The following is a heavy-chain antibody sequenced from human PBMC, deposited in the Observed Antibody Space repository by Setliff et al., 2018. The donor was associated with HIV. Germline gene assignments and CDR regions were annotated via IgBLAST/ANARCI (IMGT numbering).Heavy chain of an antibody. V-gene: IGHV4-4*07. CDR3: ARGRYDDWNYAARGNWFDS. CDR1: GDSISNHY. J-gene: IGHJ5*01. CDR2: IYGSGTS. Sequence: PSETLSLTCTVSGDSISNHYWTWIRQPAGKGLEWIGRIYGSGTSNYNPSLKSRVTMSFDSSNNQFSLKVSSVTAADTAVYYCARGRYDDWNYAARGNWFDSWGQGTLVTAPQ. D-gene: IGHD1-7*01.